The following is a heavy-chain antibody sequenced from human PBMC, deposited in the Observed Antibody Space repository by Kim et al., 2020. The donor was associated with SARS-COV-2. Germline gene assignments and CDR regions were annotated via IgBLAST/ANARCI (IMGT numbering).Heavy chain of an antibody. CDR3: AKEIVATALDY. J-gene: IGHJ4*02. V-gene: IGHV3-30*02. D-gene: IGHD5-12*01. Sequence: NKYYADSVKGRFTISRDNSKNTLYLQMNSLRAEDTAVYYCAKEIVATALDYWGQGTLVTVSS. CDR2: NK.